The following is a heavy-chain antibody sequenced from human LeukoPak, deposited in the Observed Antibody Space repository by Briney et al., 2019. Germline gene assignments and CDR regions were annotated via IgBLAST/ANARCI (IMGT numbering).Heavy chain of an antibody. V-gene: IGHV4-4*02. CDR2: IHHSGST. CDR1: GGSISSSNW. CDR3: ARADYGDSFFDY. J-gene: IGHJ4*02. Sequence: SETLSLTCAVSGGSISSSNWWSWVRQSPGEGLEWIGEIHHSGSTYYNPSLKSRVTISVDTSRNQFSLKLSSVTAADTAVYYCARADYGDSFFDYWGQGTLVTVSS. D-gene: IGHD4-17*01.